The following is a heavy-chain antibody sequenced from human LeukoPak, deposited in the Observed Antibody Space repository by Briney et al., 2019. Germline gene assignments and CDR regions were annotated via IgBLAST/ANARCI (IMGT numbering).Heavy chain of an antibody. CDR3: ARVGFLGLYYFDY. Sequence: ETLSLTCTVSGGSISSYYWSWIRQPPGKGLEWIGYIYYSGSTNYNPSLKSRVTISVDTSKNQFSLKLSSVTAADTAVYYCARVGFLGLYYFDYWGQGTLVTVSS. CDR1: GGSISSYY. CDR2: IYYSGST. J-gene: IGHJ4*02. D-gene: IGHD2/OR15-2a*01. V-gene: IGHV4-59*01.